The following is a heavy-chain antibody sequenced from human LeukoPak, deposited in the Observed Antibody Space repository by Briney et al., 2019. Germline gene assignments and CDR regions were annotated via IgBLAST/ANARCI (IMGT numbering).Heavy chain of an antibody. Sequence: PSETLSLTCTVSGGSISSYYWSWIRQPPGKGLEWIGYIYYSGSTHYNPSLKSRVTMSVDTSKNQFSLKLSSVTAADTAVYYCARDRYRQYCGGDCHWYFDLWGRGTLVTVSS. CDR2: IYYSGST. CDR3: ARDRYRQYCGGDCHWYFDL. J-gene: IGHJ2*01. V-gene: IGHV4-59*12. D-gene: IGHD2-21*02. CDR1: GGSISSYY.